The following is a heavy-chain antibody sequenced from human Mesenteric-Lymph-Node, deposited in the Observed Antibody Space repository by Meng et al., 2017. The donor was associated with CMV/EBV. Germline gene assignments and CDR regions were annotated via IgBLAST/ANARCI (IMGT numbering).Heavy chain of an antibody. CDR3: ARDRGFCSDTACYYGMDV. CDR1: FSSYE. D-gene: IGHD2-15*01. V-gene: IGHV3-48*03. CDR2: ISSGAGVT. J-gene: IGHJ6*02. Sequence: GGSLRLSCVPSFSSYEMNWVRQAPGKGLEWISYISSGAGVTYYAGSVKGRFTISRDNARNSLYLQMNSLRAEDSALYYCARDRGFCSDTACYYGMDVWGQETTVTVSS.